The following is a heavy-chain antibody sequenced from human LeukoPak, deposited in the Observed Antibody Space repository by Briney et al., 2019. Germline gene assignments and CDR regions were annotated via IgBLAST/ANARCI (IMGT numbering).Heavy chain of an antibody. CDR3: ARDGTRGAYYYYGMDV. V-gene: IGHV3-11*01. Sequence: PGGSLRLSCAASGFTFSDYYMSWIRQPPGKGLEWVSYISSSGSTIYYADSVKGRFTISRDNAKNSLYLQMNSLRAEDTAVYYCARDGTRGAYYYYGMDVWGQGTTVTVSS. CDR1: GFTFSDYY. D-gene: IGHD3-10*01. CDR2: ISSSGSTI. J-gene: IGHJ6*02.